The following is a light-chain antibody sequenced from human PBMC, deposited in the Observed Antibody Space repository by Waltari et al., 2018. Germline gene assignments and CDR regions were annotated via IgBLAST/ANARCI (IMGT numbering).Light chain of an antibody. J-gene: IGLJ3*02. CDR3: SSYTSSITWV. Sequence: QSALTQPASVSGSPGQSITISCTGTSSDAAGYNYVSWYQQHPGKAPKLMIYDVSNRPSGVSNRFSGSKSGNTASLTISGLQAEDEADYYCSSYTSSITWVFGGGTKLTVL. CDR1: SSDAAGYNY. CDR2: DVS. V-gene: IGLV2-14*01.